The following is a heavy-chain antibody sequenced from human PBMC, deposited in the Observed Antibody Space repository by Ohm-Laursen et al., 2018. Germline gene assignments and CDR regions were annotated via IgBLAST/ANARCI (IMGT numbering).Heavy chain of an antibody. CDR2: INPNSGDT. V-gene: IGHV1-2*02. CDR3: ARGLTRSAFDI. D-gene: IGHD4/OR15-4a*01. Sequence: ASVKVSCKASGYTFTGYYMHWVRQAPGQGLEWMGWINPNSGDTNYARKFQGRVTMTRDTSISTDYMEVSSLTSDDTAVYYCARGLTRSAFDIWGQGTMVTVSS. CDR1: GYTFTGYY. J-gene: IGHJ3*02.